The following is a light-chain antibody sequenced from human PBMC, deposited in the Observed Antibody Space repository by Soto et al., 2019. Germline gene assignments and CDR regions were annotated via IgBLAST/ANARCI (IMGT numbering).Light chain of an antibody. Sequence: IVMTQSPDSLAVSLGERATINCKSSQSVLYSSNNKTYLTWYQQKPGQPPKLLIYWSSTRESGVPDRFSGSGSGTDFTLTISNLQSEDVAVYYCQQYYNTPLTFGGGTKVDIK. CDR2: WSS. CDR3: QQYYNTPLT. J-gene: IGKJ4*01. CDR1: QSVLYSSNNKTY. V-gene: IGKV4-1*01.